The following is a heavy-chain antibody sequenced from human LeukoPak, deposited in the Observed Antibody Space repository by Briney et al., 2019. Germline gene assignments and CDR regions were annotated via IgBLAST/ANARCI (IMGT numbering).Heavy chain of an antibody. CDR1: GFTFSSYA. D-gene: IGHD6-13*01. Sequence: GGSLRLSCAASGFTFSSYAMHGLRQAPGKGLEYVSAISGNGGRTYYAHSVKGRFTISRDNSKNTLYLQMGSLRAEDMAVYYCARGGSSSWYAVDYYYMDVWGKGTTVTVSS. CDR2: ISGNGGRT. J-gene: IGHJ6*03. CDR3: ARGGSSSWYAVDYYYMDV. V-gene: IGHV3-64*01.